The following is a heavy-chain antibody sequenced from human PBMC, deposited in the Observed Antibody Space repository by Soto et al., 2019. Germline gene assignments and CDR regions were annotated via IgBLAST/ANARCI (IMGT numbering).Heavy chain of an antibody. D-gene: IGHD3-22*01. Sequence: AASVKVSCKASGGTFSSYAISWVRQAPGQGLEWMGGIIPIFGTANYAQKFQGRVTITADESTSTAYMELSSLRSEDTAVYYCAREGNYYDSSGYYRDYWGQGTLVTVSS. CDR2: IIPIFGTA. CDR3: AREGNYYDSSGYYRDY. J-gene: IGHJ4*02. CDR1: GGTFSSYA. V-gene: IGHV1-69*13.